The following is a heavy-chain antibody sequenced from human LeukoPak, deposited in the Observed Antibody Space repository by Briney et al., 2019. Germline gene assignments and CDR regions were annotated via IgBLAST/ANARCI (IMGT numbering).Heavy chain of an antibody. CDR1: GGSVSSGNYY. CDR3: AREASRSSGYYSSAFDI. D-gene: IGHD3-22*01. CDR2: IYYSGST. Sequence: SETLSLTCTVSGGSVSSGNYYWSWIRQPPGKGLEWIGYIYYSGSTNYNPSLKSRVTISVDTSKNQFSLKLSSATAADTAVYYCAREASRSSGYYSSAFDIWGQGTMVTVSS. J-gene: IGHJ3*02. V-gene: IGHV4-61*01.